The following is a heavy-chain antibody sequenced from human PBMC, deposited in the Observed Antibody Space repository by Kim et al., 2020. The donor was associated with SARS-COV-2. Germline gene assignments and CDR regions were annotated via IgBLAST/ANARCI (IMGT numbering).Heavy chain of an antibody. J-gene: IGHJ4*02. CDR2: MNPNGGST. CDR3: ARAMGTSGVSIVTKYYVDY. CDR1: GYTFTSYD. Sequence: ASVKVSCKTSGYTFTSYDINWVRQATGQGLEWMGRMNPNGGSTGYAQKFQGRVTMTRDTSISTAYMELSSLRSEDTAVYYCARAMGTSGVSIVTKYYVDYWGQRTLGTVSS. V-gene: IGHV1-8*01. D-gene: IGHD3-10*01.